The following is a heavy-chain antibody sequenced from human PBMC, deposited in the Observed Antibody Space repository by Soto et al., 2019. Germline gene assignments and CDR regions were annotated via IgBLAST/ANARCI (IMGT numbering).Heavy chain of an antibody. CDR1: GFIFSSYW. CDR3: AKDNGLAVAGKLDY. D-gene: IGHD6-19*01. V-gene: IGHV3-7*03. CDR2: IKEDGSEK. J-gene: IGHJ4*02. Sequence: EVQLVESGGGLVQPGGSLRLSCAASGFIFSSYWMSWVRQAPGKVLEWVALIKEDGSEKYYVESVKGRFSISRDNAKNSLYLQMNSLRAEDTALYYCAKDNGLAVAGKLDYWGQGTLVTVSS.